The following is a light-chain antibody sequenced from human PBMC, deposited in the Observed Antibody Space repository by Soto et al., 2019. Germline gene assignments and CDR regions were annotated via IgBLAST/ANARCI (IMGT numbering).Light chain of an antibody. V-gene: IGLV2-14*01. CDR2: EVT. J-gene: IGLJ3*02. CDR1: SSNVGRYHY. CDR3: SSLTPGSSWL. Sequence: QSALTQPASVSGSPGQSITISCTGTSSNVGRYHYASWYQQHPGKAPELMIFEVTKRPAGVSKRVSASKSDKTASLTISGLQAEDEADYYCSSLTPGSSWLFGGGTKVTVL.